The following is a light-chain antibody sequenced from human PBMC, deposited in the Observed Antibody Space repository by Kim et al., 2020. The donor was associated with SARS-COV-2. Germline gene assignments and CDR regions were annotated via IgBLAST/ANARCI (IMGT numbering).Light chain of an antibody. CDR1: QSLIYW. V-gene: IGKV1-5*01. Sequence: SVVDRVTLTCRASQSLIYWLSWYQQKPGKAPKLLIFDVFNLQNGVPSRFSGSGSETEFILTISCLQPDEFATYYCQQYNTYSLWTFGQGAKVEIK. CDR3: QQYNTYSLWT. CDR2: DVF. J-gene: IGKJ1*01.